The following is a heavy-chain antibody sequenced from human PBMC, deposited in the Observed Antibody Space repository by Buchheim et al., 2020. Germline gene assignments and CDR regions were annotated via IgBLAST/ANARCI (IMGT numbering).Heavy chain of an antibody. CDR3: ARQGPGPKDFDY. CDR2: IYYSGST. Sequence: QLQLHESGPGLVKPSETLSLTCTVSGGSISSSSHYWGWIRQPPGKGLEWIGSIYYSGSTYYNPPLKSRVTISSDTSKNQFSLRLSSVTAADTAVYSCARQGPGPKDFDYWGQGTL. CDR1: GGSISSSSHY. J-gene: IGHJ4*02. V-gene: IGHV4-39*01. D-gene: IGHD3-10*01.